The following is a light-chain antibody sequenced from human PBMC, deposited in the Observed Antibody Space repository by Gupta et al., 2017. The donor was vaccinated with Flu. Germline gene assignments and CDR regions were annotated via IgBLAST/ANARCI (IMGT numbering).Light chain of an antibody. CDR3: TKYTSRSSWV. J-gene: IGLJ3*02. CDR2: DVS. V-gene: IGLV2-14*01. CDR1: SSDVGGYNY. Sequence: QSALTQPASVSGSPGQSITISCTGTSSDVGGYNYVSCYQQPQGTAPKLIRDDVSTRPSGPSNCFDANNSGTTALLTVSGLEADDDSYYYSTKYTSRSSWVFGGGTKLAV.